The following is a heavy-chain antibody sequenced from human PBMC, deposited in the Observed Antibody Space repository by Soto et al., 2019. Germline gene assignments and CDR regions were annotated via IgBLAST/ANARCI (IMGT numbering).Heavy chain of an antibody. Sequence: QVLLVQSGAEVTRPGASVKVSCKASGYTFTSYYMHWVRQAPGQGLEWMAMINPSGGRTKYAQIFQGRVTLTRDTSTGTVDMELSSLTSAATAIYYCARGPSCGGDCYLFDYWGQGTQVTVSS. CDR2: INPSGGRT. CDR3: ARGPSCGGDCYLFDY. V-gene: IGHV1-46*01. J-gene: IGHJ4*02. D-gene: IGHD2-21*02. CDR1: GYTFTSYY.